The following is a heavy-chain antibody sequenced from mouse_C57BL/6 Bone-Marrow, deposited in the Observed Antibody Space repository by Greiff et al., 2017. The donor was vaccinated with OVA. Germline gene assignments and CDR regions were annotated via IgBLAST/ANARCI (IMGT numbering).Heavy chain of an antibody. D-gene: IGHD1-1*01. V-gene: IGHV1-52*01. Sequence: QVQLQQPGAELVRPGSSVKLSCKASGYTFTSYWMHWVKQRPIQGLEWIGNIDPSDSETHYNQKFKDKATLTVDKSSSTAYMQLSSLTSEDSAVYYCARFPITTVVATDWYFDVWGTGTTVTVSS. CDR3: ARFPITTVVATDWYFDV. J-gene: IGHJ1*03. CDR1: GYTFTSYW. CDR2: IDPSDSET.